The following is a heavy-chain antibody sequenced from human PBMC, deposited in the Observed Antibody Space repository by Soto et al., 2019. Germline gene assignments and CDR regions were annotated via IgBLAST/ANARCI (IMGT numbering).Heavy chain of an antibody. V-gene: IGHV1-69*12. CDR1: GGTFGNTA. J-gene: IGHJ5*02. D-gene: IGHD3-3*01. CDR2: IVPLFGTA. CDR3: ARDGDPGYSFWSGPLGGGRFDP. Sequence: QVQLVQSGAEVKEPGSSVNVSCKTSGGTFGNTAVTWVRQVPGQGLEWIGGIVPLFGTANYAQKFRGRVMITADESTSTAYMDLSSLRSDDTAIYYCARDGDPGYSFWSGPLGGGRFDPWGPGILVTVSS.